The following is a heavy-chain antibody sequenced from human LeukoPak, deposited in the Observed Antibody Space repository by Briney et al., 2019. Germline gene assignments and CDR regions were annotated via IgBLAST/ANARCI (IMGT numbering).Heavy chain of an antibody. Sequence: AGGSLRLSCATSGFPFSDFSMTWVRQAPGKGLEWISTTNSGGTTTYYAESVKGRFTIPRDNFKNALYLQMSSLRVEDTAIYYCAKQSYARSLGEGGPGTLVTVSS. CDR2: TNSGGTTT. V-gene: IGHV3-23*01. J-gene: IGHJ4*02. D-gene: IGHD3-10*02. CDR1: GFPFSDFS. CDR3: AKQSYARSLGE.